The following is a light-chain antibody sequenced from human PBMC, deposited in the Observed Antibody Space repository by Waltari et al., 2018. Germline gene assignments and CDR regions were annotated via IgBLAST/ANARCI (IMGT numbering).Light chain of an antibody. V-gene: IGKV3-15*01. J-gene: IGKJ5*01. CDR3: QQYIRWPPIT. CDR2: DAS. CDR1: QSIATN. Sequence: EVVMTQSPDTLSVSPGGRATLSCRASQSIATNLAWYQQRRGQAPRLLIFDASTRATSISGRFSGSGSGTEFTLTISSLQSDDSAVYYCQQYIRWPPITFGQGTRLEIK.